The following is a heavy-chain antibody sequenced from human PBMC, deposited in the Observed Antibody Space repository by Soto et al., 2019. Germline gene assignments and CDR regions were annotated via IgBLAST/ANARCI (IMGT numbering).Heavy chain of an antibody. CDR3: ARPEYSSSSYGMDV. D-gene: IGHD6-6*01. CDR2: ISNSSSNI. Sequence: PGGSLRLSCAASGFTFSSYGMHWVRQAPGKGLEWVSVISNSSSNIYYADSVKGRFTISRDNAKNSLYLQMNSLRDEDTAVYYCARPEYSSSSYGMDVWGQGTTVTVSS. J-gene: IGHJ6*02. V-gene: IGHV3-48*02. CDR1: GFTFSSYG.